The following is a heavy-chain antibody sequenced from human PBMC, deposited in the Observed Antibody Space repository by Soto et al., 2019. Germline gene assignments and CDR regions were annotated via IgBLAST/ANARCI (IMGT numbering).Heavy chain of an antibody. CDR2: ISAYNGNA. CDR3: ARDSPFGVAIY. Sequence: ASVKVSCKASGYTFTSYGISWVRQAPGQGLEWMGWISAYNGNADYAQKLQGRVTMTTDTSTSTAYMELRSLKSDDTAVYYCARDSPFGVAIYWGQGTLVTVSS. V-gene: IGHV1-18*01. D-gene: IGHD3-3*01. CDR1: GYTFTSYG. J-gene: IGHJ4*02.